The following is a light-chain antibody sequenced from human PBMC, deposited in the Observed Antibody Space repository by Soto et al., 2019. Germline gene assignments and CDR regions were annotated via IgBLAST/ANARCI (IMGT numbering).Light chain of an antibody. J-gene: IGLJ1*01. CDR2: GYT. CDR1: SSNIGAGYD. V-gene: IGLV1-40*01. CDR3: QSYDSSLSGYV. Sequence: QSVLTQPPSVSGAPGQRVTISCTGSSSNIGAGYDVYWYQQLPGTAPKLLIFGYTSRPSGVPDRFSGSKSGTSASLAITGLQAEDEADYYCQSYDSSLSGYVFGTGTKLTVL.